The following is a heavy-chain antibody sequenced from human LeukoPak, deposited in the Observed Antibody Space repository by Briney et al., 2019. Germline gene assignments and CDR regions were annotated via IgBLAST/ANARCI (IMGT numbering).Heavy chain of an antibody. Sequence: ASVKVSCKLSGYTLTELSMQWVRQAPGKGLEWVGGFDLEDGEPVYAQKFQGRVTMTEDTSSDTAYMDLSSLRSEDTAVYYCATAFRNYDFWSGPGFDYWGQGTLVTVSS. CDR1: GYTLTELS. V-gene: IGHV1-24*01. J-gene: IGHJ4*02. D-gene: IGHD3-3*01. CDR2: FDLEDGEP. CDR3: ATAFRNYDFWSGPGFDY.